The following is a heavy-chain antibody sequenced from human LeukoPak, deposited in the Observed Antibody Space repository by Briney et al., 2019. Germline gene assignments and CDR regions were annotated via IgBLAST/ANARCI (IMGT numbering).Heavy chain of an antibody. CDR1: GFTFNYAW. CDR2: TVSEIDGGTT. Sequence: GGSLRLSCAASGFTFNYAWMSWVRQVPGKGLEWVGQTVSEIDGGTTDYAAPVKGRFTISRDDSKSTLYPQMNSLKIEDTAVYYCTTDEDWNYARKDVWGQGATVTVSS. D-gene: IGHD1-7*01. CDR3: TTDEDWNYARKDV. V-gene: IGHV3-15*04. J-gene: IGHJ6*02.